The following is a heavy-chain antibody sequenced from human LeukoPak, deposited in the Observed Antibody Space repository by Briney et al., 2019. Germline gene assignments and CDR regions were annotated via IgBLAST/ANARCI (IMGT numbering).Heavy chain of an antibody. CDR3: ARDSYGLFCDY. CDR1: GDSVSSNSAA. D-gene: IGHD5-18*01. CDR2: TYYRSKVYN. V-gene: IGHV6-1*01. Sequence: HSHTLSLTCALSGDSVSSNSAAWHWLRQSPSRGLEWLGRTYYRSKVYNHYAVSVKSLITINPDTSKNPFSLQLNSVAPEDTAVYYCARDSYGLFCDYWGQGTLVTVSS. J-gene: IGHJ4*02.